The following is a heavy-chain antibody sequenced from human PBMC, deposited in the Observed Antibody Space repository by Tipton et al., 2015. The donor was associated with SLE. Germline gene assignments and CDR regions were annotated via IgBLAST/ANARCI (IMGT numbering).Heavy chain of an antibody. D-gene: IGHD6-13*01. CDR2: MFYSGST. V-gene: IGHV4-39*01. J-gene: IGHJ4*02. CDR3: AKTSSRYPYFDY. Sequence: TLSLTCTVSGGSISRSNYYLAWIRQPPGKGLEWIGSMFYSGSTYYNPSLKSRVTISVDTSKNQFSLNLSSVTAADTAMYYCAKTSSRYPYFDYWGQGTLVTVSS. CDR1: GGSISRSNYY.